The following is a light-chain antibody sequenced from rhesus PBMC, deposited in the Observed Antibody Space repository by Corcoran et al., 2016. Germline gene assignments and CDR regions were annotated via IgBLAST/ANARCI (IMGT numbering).Light chain of an antibody. CDR2: KAS. CDR3: QHNYGTPFA. V-gene: IGKV1-74*01. Sequence: DIQMTQSPSSLSASVGDRVTITCRASENVNNYLNWYQQKPGEAPKLLLYKASTLQSGVPSRFSGSGSGTDYTFTISSLQSEDVATYYCQHNYGTPFAFGTGTKLDIK. J-gene: IGKJ3*01. CDR1: ENVNNY.